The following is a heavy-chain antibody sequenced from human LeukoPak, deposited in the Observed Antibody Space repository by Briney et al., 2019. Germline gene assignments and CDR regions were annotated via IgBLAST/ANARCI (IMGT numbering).Heavy chain of an antibody. CDR2: TYWDGAST. CDR3: GRVYCSTTSCYDYYDYYMDV. V-gene: IGHV3-20*04. D-gene: IGHD2-2*01. J-gene: IGHJ6*03. CDR1: GFRFDDYG. Sequence: RAGGSLRLSCAASGFRFDDYGMSWVRHVPGKGLEWVSGTYWDGASTGYADSVKGRFTISRDNVKNFLYLQMNSLRVEDTALYFCGRVYCSTTSCYDYYDYYMDVWGKGTTVTVSS.